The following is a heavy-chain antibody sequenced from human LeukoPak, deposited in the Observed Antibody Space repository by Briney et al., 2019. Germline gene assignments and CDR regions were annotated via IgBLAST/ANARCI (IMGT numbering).Heavy chain of an antibody. V-gene: IGHV4-30-4*01. J-gene: IGHJ5*02. D-gene: IGHD3-22*01. Sequence: SQTLSLTCTVSGGSISSGDYYWSWIRQPPGQGLEWIGYIYYSGSTYYNPSLKSRVTISVDTSKNQFSLKLSSVTAADTAVYYCARDHYDSSGYYHWFDPWGQGTLVTVSS. CDR3: ARDHYDSSGYYHWFDP. CDR2: IYYSGST. CDR1: GGSISSGDYY.